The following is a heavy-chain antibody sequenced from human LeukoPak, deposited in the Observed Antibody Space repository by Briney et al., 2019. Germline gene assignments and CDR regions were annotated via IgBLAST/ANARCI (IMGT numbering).Heavy chain of an antibody. Sequence: ASVKVSCKASGYTFPTYGISWVRQAPGQGLEWMGWISAYNGNTDYAQKLQGRVTMTTDTSTSTAYMELRSLRSDDTAVYYCARDVMHYYDTSGYYRRNYFDYWGQGTLVTVSS. V-gene: IGHV1-18*01. CDR2: ISAYNGNT. J-gene: IGHJ4*02. CDR3: ARDVMHYYDTSGYYRRNYFDY. D-gene: IGHD3-22*01. CDR1: GYTFPTYG.